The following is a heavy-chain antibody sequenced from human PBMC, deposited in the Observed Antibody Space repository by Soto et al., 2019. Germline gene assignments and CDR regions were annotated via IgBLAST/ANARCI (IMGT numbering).Heavy chain of an antibody. CDR1: GGSFSGYY. CDR2: INHSGST. CDR3: ARSEAAPRLYXFDY. V-gene: IGHV4-34*01. Sequence: SETLSLTCAVYGGSFSGYYWSWIRQPPGKGLEWIGEINHSGSTNYNPSLKSRVTISVDTSKNQFSLKLSSVTAADTAVYYCARSEAAPRLYXFDYCGQGTLVTDSS. D-gene: IGHD6-13*01. J-gene: IGHJ4*02.